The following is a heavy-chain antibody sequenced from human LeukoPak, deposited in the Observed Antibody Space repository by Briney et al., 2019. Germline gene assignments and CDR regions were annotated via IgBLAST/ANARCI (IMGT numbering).Heavy chain of an antibody. CDR3: ARAGRYCSSTSCYPYNWFDP. D-gene: IGHD2-2*01. V-gene: IGHV4-34*01. J-gene: IGHJ5*02. Sequence: PSETLSLTCAVYGGSFSGYYWSWIRQPPGKGLEWIGEINHGGSTNYNPSLKSRVTISVDTSKNQFSLKLSSVTAADTAVYYCARAGRYCSSTSCYPYNWFDPWGQGTLVTVSS. CDR2: INHGGST. CDR1: GGSFSGYY.